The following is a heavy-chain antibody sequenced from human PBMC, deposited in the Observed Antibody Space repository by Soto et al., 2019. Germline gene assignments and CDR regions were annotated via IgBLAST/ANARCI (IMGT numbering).Heavy chain of an antibody. CDR2: ISGSGGST. CDR3: AKDDGDYDGVVDI. D-gene: IGHD4-17*01. Sequence: EVQLLESGGGLVQPGGSLRLSCAASGFTFSSYAMSWVRQAPGKGLEWVSAISGSGGSTYYADSVKGRFTISRDNSKXXXXXXXXXLRAEDTAVYYCAKDDGDYDGVVDIWGQGTMVTVSS. J-gene: IGHJ3*02. V-gene: IGHV3-23*01. CDR1: GFTFSSYA.